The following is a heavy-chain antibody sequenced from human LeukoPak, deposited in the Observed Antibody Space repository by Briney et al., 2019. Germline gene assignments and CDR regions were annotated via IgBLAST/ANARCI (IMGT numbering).Heavy chain of an antibody. CDR2: IIPIFGTA. D-gene: IGHD2-21*01. V-gene: IGHV1-69*13. CDR1: GGTFSSYA. CDR3: ARDSPGYCGGDCHPPV. Sequence: GASVKVSCKASGGTFSSYAISWVRQAPGQGLEWMGGIIPIFGTANYAQKFQGRVTITADESTSTAYMELSSLRSEDTAVYYCARDSPGYCGGDCHPPVWGQGTLVTVSS. J-gene: IGHJ4*02.